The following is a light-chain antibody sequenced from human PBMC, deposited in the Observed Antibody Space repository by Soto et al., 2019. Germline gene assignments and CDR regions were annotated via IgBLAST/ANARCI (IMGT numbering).Light chain of an antibody. Sequence: DIQMTQSPSSLSASVGDRVTITCRASQSISSWLAWYQQKSGKAPKLLIYKTSTLESGVPSRFSGSGSGTEFTLTITRLQPDDFATYYCQQYNFYSWTFGQGTKVEIK. V-gene: IGKV1-5*03. J-gene: IGKJ1*01. CDR1: QSISSW. CDR3: QQYNFYSWT. CDR2: KTS.